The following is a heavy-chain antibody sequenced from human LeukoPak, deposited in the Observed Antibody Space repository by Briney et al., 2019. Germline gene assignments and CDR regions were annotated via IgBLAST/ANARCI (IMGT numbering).Heavy chain of an antibody. CDR2: IYSGGST. Sequence: GGSLRISCAASGFTFSSNYMSWVRQAPGKGLEWVSVIYSGGSTYYADSVKGRFTISRDNSKNTLYLQMNSLRAEDTAVYYCASYSSGHLFDYWGQGTLVTVSS. CDR3: ASYSSGHLFDY. D-gene: IGHD6-19*01. CDR1: GFTFSSNY. V-gene: IGHV3-53*01. J-gene: IGHJ4*02.